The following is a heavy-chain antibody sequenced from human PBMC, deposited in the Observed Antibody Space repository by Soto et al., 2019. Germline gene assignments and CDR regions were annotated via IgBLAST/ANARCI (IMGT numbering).Heavy chain of an antibody. J-gene: IGHJ4*02. CDR2: ISYDGSNK. V-gene: IGHV3-30*18. D-gene: IGHD4-17*01. Sequence: QVQLVESGGGVVQPGRSLRLSCAASGFTFSSYGMHWVRQAPGKGLEWVAVISYDGSNKYYADSVKGRFTISRDNSKNTLYVQMDSLRAEDTAVYYCAKGGRDDYGDYYDFFDYWGQGTLVTVSS. CDR1: GFTFSSYG. CDR3: AKGGRDDYGDYYDFFDY.